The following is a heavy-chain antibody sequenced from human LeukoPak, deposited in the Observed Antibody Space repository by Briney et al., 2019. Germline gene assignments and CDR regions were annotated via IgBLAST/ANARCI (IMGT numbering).Heavy chain of an antibody. V-gene: IGHV4-34*01. CDR1: GGSFSGYY. D-gene: IGHD3-3*01. Sequence: PSETLSLTCAVYGGSFSGYYWSWIRQPPGKGLEWIGEINHSGSTNYNPSLKSRVTISVDTSKNQFSLKLSSVTAADTAVYYCASGYDFWSGYYEGIFDIWGQGTMVTVSS. CDR3: ASGYDFWSGYYEGIFDI. J-gene: IGHJ3*02. CDR2: INHSGST.